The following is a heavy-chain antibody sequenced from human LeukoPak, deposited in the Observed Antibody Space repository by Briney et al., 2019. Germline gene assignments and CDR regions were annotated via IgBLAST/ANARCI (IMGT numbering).Heavy chain of an antibody. J-gene: IGHJ4*02. V-gene: IGHV3-7*01. CDR3: ARVYYYDSSGYAIDY. CDR1: GFTFSSYW. D-gene: IGHD3-22*01. Sequence: PGGSLRLSCAASGFTFSSYWMSWVRQAPGKGLEWVANIKQDGSEKYYVDSVKGRFTISRDKAKNSLYLQMNSLRAEDTAVYYCARVYYYDSSGYAIDYWGQGTLVTVSS. CDR2: IKQDGSEK.